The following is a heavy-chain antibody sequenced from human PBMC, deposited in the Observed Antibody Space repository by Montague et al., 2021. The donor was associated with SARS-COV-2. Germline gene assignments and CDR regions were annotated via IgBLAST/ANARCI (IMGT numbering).Heavy chain of an antibody. CDR3: ARGNPDVY. CDR1: GFSFTSSE. Sequence: SLRLSCAASGFSFTSSEMNWFRQAPGKGPEWVSYISSSGTTINYAGSVKGRFTISRDDAKNSLYLQMNSLRDEDTAVYYCARGNPDVYWGQGTLVTVSS. D-gene: IGHD5-24*01. V-gene: IGHV3-48*03. J-gene: IGHJ4*02. CDR2: ISSSGTTI.